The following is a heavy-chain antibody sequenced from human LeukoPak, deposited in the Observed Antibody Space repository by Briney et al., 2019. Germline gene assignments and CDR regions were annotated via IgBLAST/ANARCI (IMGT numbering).Heavy chain of an antibody. J-gene: IGHJ4*02. Sequence: GGSLRLSCAASGFTFSSYSMNWVRQAPGTGLEWVSYITSSSSTIYYADSVKGRFTISRDNAKNSLYLQMNSLRAEDTAVYYCARVGGTNYYDSSGYYCDYWGQGTLVTVSS. D-gene: IGHD3-22*01. V-gene: IGHV3-48*04. CDR3: ARVGGTNYYDSSGYYCDY. CDR1: GFTFSSYS. CDR2: ITSSSSTI.